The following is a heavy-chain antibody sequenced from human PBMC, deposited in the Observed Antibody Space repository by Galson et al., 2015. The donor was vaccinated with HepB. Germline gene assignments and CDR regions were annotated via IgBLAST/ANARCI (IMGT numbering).Heavy chain of an antibody. J-gene: IGHJ4*01. V-gene: IGHV3-23*01. CDR1: GFTFSTYT. CDR2: ISGSGEST. Sequence: SLRLSCAASGFTFSTYTMIWVRQAPGKGLEWVSAISGSGESTYHADSVKGRFTISRDNSKNTVFLQMNSLRAEDTAVYYCAKDRDYDSSGYSDYWGQGTLVPVSS. CDR3: AKDRDYDSSGYSDY. D-gene: IGHD3-22*01.